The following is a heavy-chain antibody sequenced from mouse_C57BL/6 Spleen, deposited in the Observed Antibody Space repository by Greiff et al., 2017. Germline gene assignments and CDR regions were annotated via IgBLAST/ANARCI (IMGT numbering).Heavy chain of an antibody. CDR1: GYTFTDYY. CDR3: ARGLGRLDY. J-gene: IGHJ2*01. Sequence: VQLKESGPVLVKPGASVKMSCKASGYTFTDYYMNWVKQSHGKSLEWIGVINPYNGGTSYNQKFKGKATLTVDKSSSTAYMELNSLTSEDSAVYYCARGLGRLDYWGQGTTLTVSS. V-gene: IGHV1-19*01. CDR2: INPYNGGT. D-gene: IGHD4-1*01.